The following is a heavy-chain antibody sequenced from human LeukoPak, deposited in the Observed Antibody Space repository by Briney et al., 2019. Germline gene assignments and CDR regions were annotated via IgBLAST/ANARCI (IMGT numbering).Heavy chain of an antibody. J-gene: IGHJ6*03. CDR2: ISSAGETT. CDR1: GFSFSGYR. Sequence: GESLRLSCAASGFSFSGYRMNWVRQAPGQGLEWVSFISSAGETTYYADSVRGRFTISRDNAKNLLYLEMTSLRAEDTAVYYCATYFYDTGGHLHYMPVWGKGTTVTVSS. CDR3: ATYFYDTGGHLHYMPV. V-gene: IGHV3-48*03. D-gene: IGHD3-22*01.